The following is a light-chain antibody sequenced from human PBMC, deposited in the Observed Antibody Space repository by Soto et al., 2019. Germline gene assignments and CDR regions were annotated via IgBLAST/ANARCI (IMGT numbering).Light chain of an antibody. V-gene: IGLV2-14*01. Sequence: QSALTQPASVSGSPGQSITISCTGTSTDVGGYKYVSWYQQHPGKAPKLMIFEVNGRPSGVSDRFSGSKSGNTASLTISGLQPEDEGDYYCSAYTARSTLVFGGGTKLTVL. CDR2: EVN. CDR1: STDVGGYKY. J-gene: IGLJ3*02. CDR3: SAYTARSTLV.